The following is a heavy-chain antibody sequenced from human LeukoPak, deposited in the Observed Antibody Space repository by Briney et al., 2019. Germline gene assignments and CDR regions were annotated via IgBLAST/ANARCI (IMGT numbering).Heavy chain of an antibody. Sequence: GGSLRLSCAASGFTFSTYTMNWVRQAPGKGLEWVSSISSIGRYIYYADSVKGRFTISRDNTKNSLYLQMNSLRAEDTAVYYCARDEYYYGMDVWGQGTTVTVSS. CDR1: GFTFSTYT. V-gene: IGHV3-21*01. CDR3: ARDEYYYGMDV. CDR2: ISSIGRYI. J-gene: IGHJ6*02.